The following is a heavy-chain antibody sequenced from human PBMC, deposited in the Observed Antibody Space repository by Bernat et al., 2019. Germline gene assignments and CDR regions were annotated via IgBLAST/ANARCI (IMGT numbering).Heavy chain of an antibody. V-gene: IGHV3-49*04. CDR2: IRSKAYGGKT. J-gene: IGHJ4*02. CDR1: GFTFGDYP. D-gene: IGHD3-16*01. Sequence: EVELVESGGGLAQPGRSLRLSCKASGFTFGDYPMSWVRQAPGKGLEWVGFIRSKAYGGKTEYAASVKGRFTISRDDSKSIAYLQMNSLRSEDTAVYYCTTDYTGWYTFDFWGQGTLVTVSS. CDR3: TTDYTGWYTFDF.